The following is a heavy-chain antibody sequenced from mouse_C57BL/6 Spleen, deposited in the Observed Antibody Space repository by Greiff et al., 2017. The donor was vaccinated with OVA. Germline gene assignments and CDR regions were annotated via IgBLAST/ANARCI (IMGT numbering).Heavy chain of an antibody. CDR1: GYTFTSYW. D-gene: IGHD2-4*01. V-gene: IGHV1-53*01. Sequence: QVQLKQPGTELVKPGASVKLSCKASGYTFTSYWMHWVKQRPGQGLEWIGNINPSNGGTNYNEKFKSKATLTVDKASSTAYMQLSSLTSEDSAVYYCAREGDYDPWYFDVWGTGTTVTVSS. CDR2: INPSNGGT. CDR3: AREGDYDPWYFDV. J-gene: IGHJ1*03.